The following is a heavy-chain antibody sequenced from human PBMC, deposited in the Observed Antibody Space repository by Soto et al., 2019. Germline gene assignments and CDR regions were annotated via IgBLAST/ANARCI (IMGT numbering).Heavy chain of an antibody. CDR2: IFYTGAT. V-gene: IGHV4-31*03. CDR3: AREGRHSGGMRESWFDP. D-gene: IGHD3-10*01. Sequence: SKTLSLTCTVSGDSISSRSHYWNWIRQVPGKGLEFIGYIFYTGATYYNPSLRGRVSMSTDTSKNQFSLNLRSVTAADTAIYYCAREGRHSGGMRESWFDPWGQGTLVTVSS. J-gene: IGHJ5*02. CDR1: GDSISSRSHY.